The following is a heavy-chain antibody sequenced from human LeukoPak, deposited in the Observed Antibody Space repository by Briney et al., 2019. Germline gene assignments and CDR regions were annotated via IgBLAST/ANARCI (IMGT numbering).Heavy chain of an antibody. CDR1: GFTFTTYW. J-gene: IGHJ4*02. V-gene: IGHV3-7*01. CDR2: IKQDGTEK. Sequence: GGSLRLSCAASGFTFTTYWLGWVRQPPGKGLEWVANIKQDGTEKYYADSVKGRFTISRDNSKNTLHLQMNSLRAEDTAVYYCAKGVYYGSGSTPLYFFDYWGQGTLVTVSS. CDR3: AKGVYYGSGSTPLYFFDY. D-gene: IGHD3-10*01.